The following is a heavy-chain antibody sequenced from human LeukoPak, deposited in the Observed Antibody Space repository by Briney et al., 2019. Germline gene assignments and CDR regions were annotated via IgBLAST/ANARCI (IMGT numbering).Heavy chain of an antibody. D-gene: IGHD5-24*01. J-gene: IGHJ4*02. CDR2: IFYSGST. CDR1: SGSISTSNYY. CDR3: ARGYDGYKDF. Sequence: SDSLSLTCTLSSGSISTSNYYWGWVRQPPGKALEWIGNIFYSGSTYYSPSLKSRVTISLDTSRNQFSLKLNSVTAADTALSYCARGYDGYKDFWGQGTLVTVSS. V-gene: IGHV4-39*07.